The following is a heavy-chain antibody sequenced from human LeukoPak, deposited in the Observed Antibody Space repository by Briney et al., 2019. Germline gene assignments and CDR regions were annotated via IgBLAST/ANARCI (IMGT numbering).Heavy chain of an antibody. V-gene: IGHV3-33*01. CDR3: ARSGYSYGTPDFFDY. Sequence: GGSLRLSCAASGFTFSSYGMHWVRQAPGKGLEWVAVIWYDGNNKYYADSGKGRFTISRDNSKNTLFLQMNSLRAEDTAVYYCARSGYSYGTPDFFDYWGQGTLVTVSS. J-gene: IGHJ4*02. D-gene: IGHD5-18*01. CDR1: GFTFSSYG. CDR2: IWYDGNNK.